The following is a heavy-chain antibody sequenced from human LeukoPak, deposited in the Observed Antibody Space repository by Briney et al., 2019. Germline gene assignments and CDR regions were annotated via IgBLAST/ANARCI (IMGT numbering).Heavy chain of an antibody. V-gene: IGHV3-23*01. D-gene: IGHD1-14*01. CDR3: ARRSNPPGRIDH. CDR1: GFTFSSYA. CDR2: ISGSGGST. Sequence: GGSLRLSCAASGFTFSSYAMSWVRQAPGKGLEWVSAISGSGGSTYYADSVKGRFTISRDNSKNTMYLQMNSLKGEDTAVYYCARRSNPPGRIDHWGQGTLVTVSS. J-gene: IGHJ4*02.